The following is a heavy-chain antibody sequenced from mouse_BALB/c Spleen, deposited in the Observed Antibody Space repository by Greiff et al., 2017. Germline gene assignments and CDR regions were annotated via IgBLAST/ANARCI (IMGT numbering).Heavy chain of an antibody. Sequence: EVKLMESGAELVKPGASVKLSCTASGFNIKDTYMHWVKQRPEQGLEWIGRIDPANGNTKYDPKFQGKATITADTSSNTAYLQLSSLTSEDTAVYYCAPIYDGYTWFAYWGQGTLVTVSA. CDR1: GFNIKDTY. V-gene: IGHV14-3*02. CDR2: IDPANGNT. CDR3: APIYDGYTWFAY. D-gene: IGHD2-3*01. J-gene: IGHJ3*01.